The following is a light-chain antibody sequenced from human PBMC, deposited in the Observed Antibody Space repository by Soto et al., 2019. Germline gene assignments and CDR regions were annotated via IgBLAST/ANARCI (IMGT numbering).Light chain of an antibody. V-gene: IGKV3-20*01. CDR2: GAS. J-gene: IGKJ2*01. CDR3: QQYGSSPVT. CDR1: QSVSSSY. Sequence: EIVLTQSPGTLSLSPGERATLSCRASQSVSSSYLAWYQQKPGQAPRLLIYGASSRATGIPDRFSGSGSGGDLTLTICRLEPEVLSVYYWQQYGSSPVTFGQGTNLEIK.